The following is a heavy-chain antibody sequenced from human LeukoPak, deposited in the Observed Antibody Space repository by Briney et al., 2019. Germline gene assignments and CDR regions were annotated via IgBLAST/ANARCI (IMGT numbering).Heavy chain of an antibody. Sequence: PGGSLRRSCVDPGLNFNSRWMDWVRRAPGQGLEWVASIKEDGSETHYVDSVRGRFTISRDNDKNSLYLQMNNLRAEDTAMYYCARDGGWWRFDFWGQGALVTVS. D-gene: IGHD2-8*02. CDR3: ARDGGWWRFDF. V-gene: IGHV3-7*03. CDR1: GLNFNSRW. CDR2: IKEDGSET. J-gene: IGHJ4*02.